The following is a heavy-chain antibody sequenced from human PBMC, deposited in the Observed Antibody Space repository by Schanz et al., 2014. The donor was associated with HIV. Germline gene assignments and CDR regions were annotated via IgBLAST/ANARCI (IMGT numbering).Heavy chain of an antibody. CDR1: GFTFSSSW. V-gene: IGHV3-7*01. Sequence: EVHVVESGGGLVQPGGSLRLSCVVSGFTFSSSWMSWVRQAPGKGLEWVAHKKEGGSAAYYVDSVKGRFTISIDNAKNSLYLQMNSLRAEDTAVYYCVNWGSGSSWGQGTLVTVSS. J-gene: IGHJ4*02. CDR3: VNWGSGSS. D-gene: IGHD6-19*01. CDR2: KKEGGSAA.